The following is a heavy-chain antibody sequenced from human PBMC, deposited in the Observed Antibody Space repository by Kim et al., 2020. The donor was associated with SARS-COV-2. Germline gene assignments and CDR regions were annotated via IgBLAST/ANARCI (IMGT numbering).Heavy chain of an antibody. V-gene: IGHV5-10-1*01. CDR1: GYSFTSYW. D-gene: IGHD3-9*01. Sequence: GESLNISCKGSGYSFTSYWISWVRQMPGKGLEWMGRIDPSDSYTNYSPSFQGHVTISADKSISTAYLQWSSLKASDTAMYYCARHVSDILTGYPNWFDPWGQGTLVTVSS. CDR2: IDPSDSYT. CDR3: ARHVSDILTGYPNWFDP. J-gene: IGHJ5*02.